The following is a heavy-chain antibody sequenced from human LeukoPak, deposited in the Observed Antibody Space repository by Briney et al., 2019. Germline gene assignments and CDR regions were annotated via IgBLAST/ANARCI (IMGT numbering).Heavy chain of an antibody. J-gene: IGHJ6*03. CDR1: GYTLTELS. Sequence: ASVKVSCKVSGYTLTELSMHWVRQAPGKGREWMGGFDPEDGETIYAQKFQGRVTMTEDTSTDTAYMELSSLRSEDTAVYYCATGRGIAAAGPYTYYYYYYMDVWGKGTTVTVSS. D-gene: IGHD6-13*01. V-gene: IGHV1-24*01. CDR3: ATGRGIAAAGPYTYYYYYYMDV. CDR2: FDPEDGET.